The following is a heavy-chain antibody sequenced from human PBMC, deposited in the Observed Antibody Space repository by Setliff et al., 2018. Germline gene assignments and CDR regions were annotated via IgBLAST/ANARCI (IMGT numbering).Heavy chain of an antibody. J-gene: IGHJ1*01. CDR1: GYIFAGYY. V-gene: IGHV1-18*01. Sequence: ASVKVSCKASGYIFAGYYMHWVRQTPGQGLEWMGWISVYTGNTNYAPKLQGRVTMTTDTSTSTAYMDLRSLRSDDTAVYYCARNIMIFGVLNTAEYFQHWGQGTLVTVSS. D-gene: IGHD3-3*01. CDR2: ISVYTGNT. CDR3: ARNIMIFGVLNTAEYFQH.